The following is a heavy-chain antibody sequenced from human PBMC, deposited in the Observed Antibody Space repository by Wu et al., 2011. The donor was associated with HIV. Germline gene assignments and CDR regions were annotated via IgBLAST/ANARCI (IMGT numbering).Heavy chain of an antibody. J-gene: IGHJ4*02. CDR3: ARGPEGFDY. V-gene: IGHV1-69*14. CDR1: GGTFSNYT. Sequence: QVQLVQSGAEVKKPGSSVKVSCKASGGTFSNYTINWFRQAPGQGLEWMGGIIPIFNTSTYSQKFQGRVTITADKPTSTGYMELSSLRSDDTAVYYCARGPEGFDYWGQGTLVTVSS. CDR2: IIPIFNTS.